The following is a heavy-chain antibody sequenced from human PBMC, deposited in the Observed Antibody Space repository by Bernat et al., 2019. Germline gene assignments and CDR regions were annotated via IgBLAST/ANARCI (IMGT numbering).Heavy chain of an antibody. J-gene: IGHJ4*02. CDR3: ARMEMGATKRYYFDY. V-gene: IGHV3-23*01. Sequence: EVQLLESGGGLVQPGGSLRLSCAASGFTLSSYAMGWVRQAPGKGLEWVSGISASGGSTYYAESVKGRFTVSRDNSKNTVYVEMNNLRAEDTAVYYCARMEMGATKRYYFDYWGQGTLVTVSS. D-gene: IGHD1-26*01. CDR2: ISASGGST. CDR1: GFTLSSYA.